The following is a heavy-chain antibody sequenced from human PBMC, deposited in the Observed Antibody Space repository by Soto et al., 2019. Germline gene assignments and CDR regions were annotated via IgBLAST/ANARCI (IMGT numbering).Heavy chain of an antibody. J-gene: IGHJ4*02. V-gene: IGHV5-51*01. CDR3: SKQSVYHYRRGYYFDY. Sequence: GESLKISCKGSGYSFTRYWIGWVRQMTGKGLEWMGIIYTGDSDTRYSPSFQGQVTISAGKSISNAYLQWSTLKASDNATNSWSKQSVYHYRRGYYFDYWGQGTLVTVSS. CDR1: GYSFTRYW. CDR2: IYTGDSDT. D-gene: IGHD3-22*01.